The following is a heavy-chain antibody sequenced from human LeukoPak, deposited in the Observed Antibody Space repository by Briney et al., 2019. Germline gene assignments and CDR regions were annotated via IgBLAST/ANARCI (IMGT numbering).Heavy chain of an antibody. CDR2: IGNSGVAT. J-gene: IGHJ4*02. CDR3: ARGFAGTLFY. V-gene: IGHV3-48*04. Sequence: PGESLRLSCAASGFTFTSYGMTWVRQAPGKGLEWVSGIGNSGVATYYADSVKGRFTISRDNAKNSLYLQMNSLRAEDTAVYYCARGFAGTLFYWGQGTLVTVSS. CDR1: GFTFTSYG. D-gene: IGHD6-13*01.